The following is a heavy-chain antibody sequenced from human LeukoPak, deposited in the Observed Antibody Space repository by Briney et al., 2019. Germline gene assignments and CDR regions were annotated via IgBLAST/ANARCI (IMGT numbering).Heavy chain of an antibody. CDR2: INSDGSST. D-gene: IGHD2-15*01. J-gene: IGHJ4*02. V-gene: IGHV3-74*01. CDR3: ARDLGSGGSCYRN. CDR1: GFTFSSYW. Sequence: GGSLRLSCAASGFTFSSYWMHWVRQAPGRGRVWVSRINSDGSSTSYADSVKGRFTISRDNAKNTLYLQMNSLRAEDTAVYYCARDLGSGGSCYRNWGQGTLVTVSS.